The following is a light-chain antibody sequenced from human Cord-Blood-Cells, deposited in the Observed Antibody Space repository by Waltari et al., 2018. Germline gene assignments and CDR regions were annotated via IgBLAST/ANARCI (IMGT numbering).Light chain of an antibody. J-gene: IGKJ1*01. Sequence: DIVMSQSPDSLAVSLGERATINCKSSQSVLYSSNNKNYLAWYQQKPGQPPKLLIYWASTRQSGVPDRFSGSGAGTDFTLTISSLQAEDMAGSYYQQHYSTPPTFGQGTKVENK. CDR3: QQHYSTPPT. V-gene: IGKV4-1*01. CDR2: WAS. CDR1: QSVLYSSNNKNY.